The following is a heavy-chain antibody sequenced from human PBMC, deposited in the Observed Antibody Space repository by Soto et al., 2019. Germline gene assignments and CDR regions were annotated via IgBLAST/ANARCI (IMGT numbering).Heavy chain of an antibody. V-gene: IGHV3-30*03. CDR1: GFTFSSYG. Sequence: PGGSLRLSCAASGFTFSSYGMHWVRQAPGKGLEWVAVISYDGSNKYYADSVKGRFTISRDNSKNTLYLQMNSLRAEDTAVYYCARASGPGGYDGMDVWGQGTTVTVSS. J-gene: IGHJ6*02. D-gene: IGHD2-15*01. CDR2: ISYDGSNK. CDR3: ARASGPGGYDGMDV.